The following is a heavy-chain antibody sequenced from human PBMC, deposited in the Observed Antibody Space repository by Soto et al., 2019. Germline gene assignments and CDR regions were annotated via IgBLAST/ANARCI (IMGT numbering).Heavy chain of an antibody. Sequence: QVQLVESGGGVVQPGRSLRLSCAASGFTFSSYGMHWVRQAPGKGLEWVAVISYDGSNKYYADSVKGRFTISRDNSKNTLYLQMNSLRAEDTAVYYCAKDLHCISTSCYYYYGMDVWGQGTTVTVSS. J-gene: IGHJ6*02. CDR2: ISYDGSNK. V-gene: IGHV3-30*18. D-gene: IGHD2-2*01. CDR3: AKDLHCISTSCYYYYGMDV. CDR1: GFTFSSYG.